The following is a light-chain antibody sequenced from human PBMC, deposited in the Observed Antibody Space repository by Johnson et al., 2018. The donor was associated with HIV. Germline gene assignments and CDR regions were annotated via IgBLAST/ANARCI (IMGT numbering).Light chain of an antibody. CDR2: DNN. CDR1: SSNIGNSY. Sequence: QSVLTQPPSVSAAPGQKVTISCSGSSSNIGNSYVSWYQQLPGTAPKLLIYDNNKRPSGIPDRFSGSKSGTSATLGITGLQTGDEADYYCGTWDSGLSAGVFGTGTKVTGL. J-gene: IGLJ1*01. V-gene: IGLV1-51*01. CDR3: GTWDSGLSAGV.